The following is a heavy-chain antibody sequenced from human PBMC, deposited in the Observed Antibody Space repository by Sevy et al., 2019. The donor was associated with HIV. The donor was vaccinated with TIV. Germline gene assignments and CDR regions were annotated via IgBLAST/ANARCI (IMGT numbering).Heavy chain of an antibody. V-gene: IGHV3-30-3*01. CDR2: MSYDGCNK. Sequence: GGSLRLSCAVSGFTFSRYAMHWVRQAPGKGLEWVAVMSYDGCNKYYADSVKGRFTISRDNSKNTLFLHMNSLRAEDTAAYYCARIGMGQTYGTPPWYWGQGTLVTVSS. CDR1: GFTFSRYA. D-gene: IGHD3-10*01. CDR3: ARIGMGQTYGTPPWY. J-gene: IGHJ4*02.